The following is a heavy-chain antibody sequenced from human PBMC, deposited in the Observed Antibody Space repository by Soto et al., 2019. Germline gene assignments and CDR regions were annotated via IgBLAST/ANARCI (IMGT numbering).Heavy chain of an antibody. Sequence: GGSLRLSCETSGFTFKSYDMTWVRQAPGKGLEWVSSITGSASSTYYADSVKGRFTITRDNSKSTLYLQVHSLTAEDTAVYYCAKDRRAGGNSAFYFDFWGQGAQVTVSS. CDR2: ITGSASST. V-gene: IGHV3-23*01. D-gene: IGHD3-16*01. CDR1: GFTFKSYD. J-gene: IGHJ4*02. CDR3: AKDRRAGGNSAFYFDF.